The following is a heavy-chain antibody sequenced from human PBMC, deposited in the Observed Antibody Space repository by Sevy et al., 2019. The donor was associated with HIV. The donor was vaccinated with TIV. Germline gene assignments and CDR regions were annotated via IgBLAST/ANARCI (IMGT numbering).Heavy chain of an antibody. Sequence: GGSLRLSCIASGFTFSRYGMHWVRQAPGKGLEWVGYIRFRGDKKYYVDSVKGRFSISRDNFKDTVNLQMNSLRAEDTALYYCVKDANWAFDYWGQGTLVTVSS. V-gene: IGHV3-30*02. CDR3: VKDANWAFDY. CDR1: GFTFSRYG. D-gene: IGHD7-27*01. CDR2: IRFRGDKK. J-gene: IGHJ4*02.